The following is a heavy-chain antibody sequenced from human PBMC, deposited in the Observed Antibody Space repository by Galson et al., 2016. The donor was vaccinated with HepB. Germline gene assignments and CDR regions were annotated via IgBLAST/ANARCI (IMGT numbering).Heavy chain of an antibody. D-gene: IGHD3-22*01. V-gene: IGHV4-59*01. CDR3: ARAPLHDYYDSSGYYYGACDI. CDR2: IYYRGST. Sequence: LRLSCAASGFTFMRDVMSWVRQPPGKGLEWIGYIYYRGSTNHNPSLKSRVTISVDTSKNQFSLKLSSVTAADTAVYYCARAPLHDYYDSSGYYYGACDIWGQGTMVTVSS. CDR1: GFTFMRDV. J-gene: IGHJ3*02.